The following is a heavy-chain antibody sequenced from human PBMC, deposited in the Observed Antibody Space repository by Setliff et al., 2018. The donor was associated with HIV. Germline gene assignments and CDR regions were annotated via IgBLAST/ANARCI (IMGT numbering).Heavy chain of an antibody. CDR2: ISHAGNT. J-gene: IGHJ3*02. D-gene: IGHD3-16*01. Sequence: PSETLSLTCTVTGYSISSGYYWAWIRQPPGKGLEWIGHISHAGNTYYNPSLKSRVTISVDTSKIQISLRLNPLTAADTALYYCARGTSLNVVPDAFDIWGQGTMVTVSS. V-gene: IGHV4-38-2*02. CDR3: ARGTSLNVVPDAFDI. CDR1: GYSISSGYY.